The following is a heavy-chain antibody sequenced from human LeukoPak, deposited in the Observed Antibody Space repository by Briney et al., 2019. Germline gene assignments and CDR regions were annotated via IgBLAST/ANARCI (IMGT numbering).Heavy chain of an antibody. CDR3: ARESIAARSGLYYYYGMDV. V-gene: IGHV1-2*02. Sequence: ASVKVSCKASGYTFTGYYMHWVRQAPGQGLEWMGWINPNSGGTNYAQKFQGRVTMTRDTSISTAYMELSRLSSDDTAVYYCARESIAARSGLYYYYGMDVWGQGTTVTVSS. D-gene: IGHD6-6*01. CDR1: GYTFTGYY. CDR2: INPNSGGT. J-gene: IGHJ6*02.